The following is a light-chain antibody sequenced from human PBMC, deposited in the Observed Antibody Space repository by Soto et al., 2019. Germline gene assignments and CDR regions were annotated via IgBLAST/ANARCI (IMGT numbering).Light chain of an antibody. CDR2: ANT. Sequence: QSVLTQPPSVSGAPGQRVTISCTGSSSNIGAAYDVHWYQHVPGTAPKLLIYANTNRPSGVPDRFSGSKSGTSASLTITGLQAEDEADYYCCSYTSNRTPYVFGTGTKLTVL. CDR3: CSYTSNRTPYV. CDR1: SSNIGAAYD. V-gene: IGLV1-40*01. J-gene: IGLJ1*01.